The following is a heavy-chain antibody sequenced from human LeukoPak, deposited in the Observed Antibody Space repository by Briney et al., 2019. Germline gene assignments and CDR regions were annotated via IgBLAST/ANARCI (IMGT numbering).Heavy chain of an antibody. D-gene: IGHD6-13*01. CDR3: ARVAAAGTSGVDY. CDR2: MNPNTGNA. V-gene: IGHV1-8*03. Sequence: ASVKVSCKASGYTFTNFDINWVRQATGQGLEWMGWMNPNTGNAGYAQDFQDRVTITWDASISTAYMDLSSLRSDDTAVYYCARVAAAGTSGVDYWGQGTLVTVSS. CDR1: GYTFTNFD. J-gene: IGHJ4*02.